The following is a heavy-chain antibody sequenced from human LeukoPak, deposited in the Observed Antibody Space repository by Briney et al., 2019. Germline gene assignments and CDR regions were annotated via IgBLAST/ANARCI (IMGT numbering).Heavy chain of an antibody. J-gene: IGHJ4*02. CDR2: IKEDGSEK. V-gene: IGHV3-7*01. CDR1: GFTFSNYW. D-gene: IGHD6-13*01. Sequence: GGSLRLSCAASGFTFSNYWMSWVRQAPGKGLEWVANIKEDGSEKYYVDSVKGRFTISRDNARNSLYLQMNSLRAEDTAVYYCASGRQLGYWGQGTPVTVSS. CDR3: ASGRQLGY.